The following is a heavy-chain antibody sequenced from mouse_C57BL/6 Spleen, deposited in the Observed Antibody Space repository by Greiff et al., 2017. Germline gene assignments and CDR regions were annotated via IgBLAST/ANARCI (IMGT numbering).Heavy chain of an antibody. CDR2: INPSNGGT. V-gene: IGHV1-53*01. D-gene: IGHD1-1*01. CDR3: ARFITTVVDSFDY. Sequence: VQLQQPGTELVKPGASVKLSCKASGYTFTSYWMHWVKQRPGQGLEWIGNINPSNGGTNYNEKFKIKATLTVDKSSSTAYMQLSSLTSEDSAVYYCARFITTVVDSFDYWGQGTTLTVSS. J-gene: IGHJ2*01. CDR1: GYTFTSYW.